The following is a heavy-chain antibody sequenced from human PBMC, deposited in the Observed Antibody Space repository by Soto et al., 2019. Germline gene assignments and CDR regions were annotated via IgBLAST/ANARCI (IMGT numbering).Heavy chain of an antibody. J-gene: IGHJ4*02. V-gene: IGHV3-21*01. D-gene: IGHD2-21*02. CDR3: ARDAAYCGGDCYFDY. CDR1: GFTFSSYS. Sequence: EVQLVESGGGLVKPGGSLRLSCAASGFTFSSYSMNWVRQAPGKGLEWVSSISSSSIYIYYADSVKGRFTISRDNAKNSLYLQMNSLRAEDTAVYYCARDAAYCGGDCYFDYWGQGTLVTVSS. CDR2: ISSSSIYI.